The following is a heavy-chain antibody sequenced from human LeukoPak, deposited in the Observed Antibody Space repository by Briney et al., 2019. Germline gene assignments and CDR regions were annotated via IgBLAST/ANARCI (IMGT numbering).Heavy chain of an antibody. V-gene: IGHV3-48*01. D-gene: IGHD3-22*01. J-gene: IGHJ4*02. CDR3: AKVALYYYDSSGYLDY. CDR2: MSSSSSTI. Sequence: GGSLRLSCVASAFTFSSYSMNWVRQAPGKGLEWISYMSSSSSTIYYADSVKGRFTISRGNAKNTLYLQMNSLRAEDTAVYYCAKVALYYYDSSGYLDYWGQGTLVTVSS. CDR1: AFTFSSYS.